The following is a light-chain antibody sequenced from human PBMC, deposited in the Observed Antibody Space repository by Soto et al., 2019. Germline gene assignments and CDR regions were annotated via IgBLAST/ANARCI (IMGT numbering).Light chain of an antibody. V-gene: IGLV7-46*01. CDR2: DTV. CDR3: LISYNGHYV. J-gene: IGLJ1*01. CDR1: TGTVTSGHY. Sequence: QAVVTQEPSLTVSPGGTVTLTCGSSTGTVTSGHYPYWFQQKPGQAPRTLIYDTVKKHSWTPARFSGSLLGGKAALTLSGAQPEDEDDYYCLISYNGHYVLGHGTKVT.